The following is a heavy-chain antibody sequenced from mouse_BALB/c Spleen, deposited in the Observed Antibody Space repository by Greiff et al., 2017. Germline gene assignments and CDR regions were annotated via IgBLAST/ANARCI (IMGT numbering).Heavy chain of an antibody. D-gene: IGHD1-1*01. J-gene: IGHJ1*01. CDR1: GYTFTDYV. CDR2: IYPGSGST. V-gene: IGHV1-81*01. CDR3: TRSGSSNYWYIDV. Sequence: QVQLQQSGPELAKPGASVKMSCKASGYTFTDYVIRWVKQRPGQGLEWIGEIYPGSGSTYYNEKFKGKATMTADKSSNTAYMQLSSLASEDSAVYCCTRSGSSNYWYIDVWGEGTTVTVSS.